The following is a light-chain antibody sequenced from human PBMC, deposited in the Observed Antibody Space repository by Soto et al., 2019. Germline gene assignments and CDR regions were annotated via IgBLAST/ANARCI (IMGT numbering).Light chain of an antibody. V-gene: IGKV3-11*01. CDR3: QQYESSPRT. J-gene: IGKJ1*01. Sequence: EIVLIQSPATLSLSPGERATLSCRASQSVGSHLAWYQHKPGQAPRLLISDASTRATGIPDRFSASGSGTDFTLTISRLEPEDFAVYYCQQYESSPRTFGQGTKV. CDR2: DAS. CDR1: QSVGSH.